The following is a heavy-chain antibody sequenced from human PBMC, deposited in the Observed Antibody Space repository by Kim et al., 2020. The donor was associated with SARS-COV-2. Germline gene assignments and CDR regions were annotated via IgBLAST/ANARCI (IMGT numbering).Heavy chain of an antibody. CDR3: ARDLEAARLPQH. D-gene: IGHD6-6*01. Sequence: NYAQKLQGRVTMPTATSTSTAYMGLRSLRSDDTAVYYCARDLEAARLPQHWGQGTLVTVSS. J-gene: IGHJ1*01. V-gene: IGHV1-18*01.